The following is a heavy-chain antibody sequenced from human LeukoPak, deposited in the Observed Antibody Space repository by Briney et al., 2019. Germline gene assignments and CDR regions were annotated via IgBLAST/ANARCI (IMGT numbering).Heavy chain of an antibody. D-gene: IGHD2-2*01. CDR1: GGSISSYY. V-gene: IGHV4-59*08. CDR2: IYYSGSI. J-gene: IGHJ4*02. CDR3: ARVIGYCSSTSCLGYFDY. Sequence: SETLSLTCTVSGGSISSYYWSWIRQPPGKGLEWVGYIYYSGSINYNPSLKSRVTTSVDTSKNQLSLKLSSVTAADTAVYYCARVIGYCSSTSCLGYFDYWGQGTLVTVSS.